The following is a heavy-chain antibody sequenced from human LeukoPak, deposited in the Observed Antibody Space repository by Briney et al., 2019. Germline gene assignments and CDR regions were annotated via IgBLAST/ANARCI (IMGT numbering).Heavy chain of an antibody. J-gene: IGHJ5*02. V-gene: IGHV4-59*04. D-gene: IGHD6-13*01. CDR1: GFTFSSYA. Sequence: PGGSLRLSCAASGFTFSSYAMSWVRQPPGKTLEWIGNIYYSGSTYYNPSFKSRATISVYTSKSQFSLKLSSVTAADTAVYYCARMYTRSWYEDTWGQGTLVTVSS. CDR3: ARMYTRSWYEDT. CDR2: IYYSGST.